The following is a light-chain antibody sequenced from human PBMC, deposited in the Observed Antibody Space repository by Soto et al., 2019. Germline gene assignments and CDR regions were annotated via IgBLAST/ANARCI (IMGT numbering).Light chain of an antibody. V-gene: IGKV1-9*01. J-gene: IGKJ5*01. CDR1: QVSSTS. CDR2: AAS. CDR3: QQLFDSTIT. Sequence: DIQLTQSPSFLSPSIGESVTITCRASQVSSTSVDGDQVKPGKAPKLLIDAASTLERVGPSRFSATVSVTEFSLTSTSLQPEDFATYYCQQLFDSTITFGQGTRLEIK.